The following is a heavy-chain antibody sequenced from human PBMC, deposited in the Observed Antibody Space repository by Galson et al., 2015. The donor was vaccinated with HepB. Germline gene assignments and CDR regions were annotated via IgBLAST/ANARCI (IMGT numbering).Heavy chain of an antibody. J-gene: IGHJ3*02. CDR3: SSLAYDAFDM. CDR1: GITFSDYF. V-gene: IGHV3-11*01. CDR2: ISTSGSAI. Sequence: SLRLSCAASGITFSDYFLSWIRQAPGKGLEWISYISTSGSAIYYADSVKGRFTVSRDNAKNSLYLQMDSLRAEDTAVYHCSSLAYDAFDMWGQGTMVTVSS.